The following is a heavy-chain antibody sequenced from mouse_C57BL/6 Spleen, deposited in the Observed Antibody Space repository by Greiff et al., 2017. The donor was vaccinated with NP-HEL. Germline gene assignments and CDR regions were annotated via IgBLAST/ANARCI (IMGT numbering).Heavy chain of an antibody. V-gene: IGHV1-63*01. CDR1: GYTFTNYW. J-gene: IGHJ2*01. Sequence: QVQLQQSGAELVRPGTSVKMSCKASGYTFTNYWIGWAKQRPGHGLEWIGDIYPGGGYTKYNEKFKGKATLTADKSSSTAYMQFSSLTSEDSAIYYCARGRITRDYFDYWGQGTTLTVSS. CDR3: ARGRITRDYFDY. CDR2: IYPGGGYT. D-gene: IGHD1-1*01.